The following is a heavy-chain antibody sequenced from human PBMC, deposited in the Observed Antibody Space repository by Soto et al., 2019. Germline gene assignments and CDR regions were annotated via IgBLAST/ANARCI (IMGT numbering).Heavy chain of an antibody. CDR1: GYTFTSYY. Sequence: QVQLVQSGAEVKKPGASVKVSCKASGYTFTSYYMHWVRQAPGQGLEWMGIINPSGGSTSYAQKVQGRVTMTRDTSTSTVYMELSSLRSEDTAVYYCARVYRRYSNYGGMDVWGQGTTVTVSS. D-gene: IGHD4-4*01. V-gene: IGHV1-46*01. J-gene: IGHJ6*02. CDR3: ARVYRRYSNYGGMDV. CDR2: INPSGGST.